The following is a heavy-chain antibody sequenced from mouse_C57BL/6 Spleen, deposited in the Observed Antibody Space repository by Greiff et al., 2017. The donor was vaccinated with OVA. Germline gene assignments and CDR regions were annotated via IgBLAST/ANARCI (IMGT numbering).Heavy chain of an antibody. Sequence: QVQLQQPGAELVRPGSSVKLSCKASGYTFTSYWMHWVKQRPIQGLEWIGNIDPSDSETHYNQKFKDKATLTVDKSYSQAYMQLSSLTSEDSAVYYWSRGAYYYGSNDWYFDVWGTGTTVTVSS. J-gene: IGHJ1*03. CDR3: SRGAYYYGSNDWYFDV. CDR2: IDPSDSET. V-gene: IGHV1-52*01. D-gene: IGHD1-1*01. CDR1: GYTFTSYW.